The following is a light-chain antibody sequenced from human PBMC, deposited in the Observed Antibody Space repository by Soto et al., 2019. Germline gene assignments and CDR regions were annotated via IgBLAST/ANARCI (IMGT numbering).Light chain of an antibody. Sequence: EIVMTQSLDTLSVSPGERATVSCRASLSVSSNIAWYQQKPGQAPRLLIYGASTRATGIPARFSGSGSGTEFTLTISSLQPEDFAFYFCQQYNNWPTTFGQGTKVEIK. J-gene: IGKJ1*01. CDR3: QQYNNWPTT. CDR1: LSVSSN. CDR2: GAS. V-gene: IGKV3-15*01.